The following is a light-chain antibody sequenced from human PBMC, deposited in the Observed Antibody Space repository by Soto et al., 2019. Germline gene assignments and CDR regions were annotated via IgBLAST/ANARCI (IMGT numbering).Light chain of an antibody. CDR2: SAS. J-gene: IGKJ5*01. CDR3: QKFNTAPLT. V-gene: IGKV1-27*01. Sequence: DIQMTQSPSSLSASVGDRVTITCRASQDISVYLAWYQQKPGKVPKLLIYSASTLQSGVPSRFSVSGSGTDFTLTISSLQPEDVATYYCQKFNTAPLTFGQVTRLEIK. CDR1: QDISVY.